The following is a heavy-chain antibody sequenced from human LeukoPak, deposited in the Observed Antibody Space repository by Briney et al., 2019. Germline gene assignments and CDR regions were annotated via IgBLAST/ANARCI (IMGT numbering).Heavy chain of an antibody. CDR3: AKGFAYYDFWSGYYSLAAFDI. J-gene: IGHJ3*02. Sequence: TGGSLRLXCAASGFTSSSYWMSWVRRAPGKGLESVANIKQDGSEKYYVDSVKGRFTISRDNAKNSLYLQMNSLRAEDTAVYYCAKGFAYYDFWSGYYSLAAFDIWGQGTMVTVSS. CDR1: GFTSSSYW. CDR2: IKQDGSEK. V-gene: IGHV3-7*01. D-gene: IGHD3-3*01.